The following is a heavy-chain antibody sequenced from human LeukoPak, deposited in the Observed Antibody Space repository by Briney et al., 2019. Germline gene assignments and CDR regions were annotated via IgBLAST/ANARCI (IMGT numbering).Heavy chain of an antibody. Sequence: ASVKVSCKASGGTFSSYAISWVRQAPGQGLEWMGGIIPIFGTANYAQKFQGRVTITADKSTSTAYMELSSLRSEDTAVCYCARAPRTPDIVVVPWFDPWGQGTLVTVSS. CDR3: ARAPRTPDIVVVPWFDP. CDR1: GGTFSSYA. D-gene: IGHD2-2*01. CDR2: IIPIFGTA. J-gene: IGHJ5*02. V-gene: IGHV1-69*06.